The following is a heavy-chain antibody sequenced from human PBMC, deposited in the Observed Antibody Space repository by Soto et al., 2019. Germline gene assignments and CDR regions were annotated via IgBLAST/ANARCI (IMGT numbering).Heavy chain of an antibody. CDR1: GGTFSSYA. J-gene: IGHJ4*02. CDR3: ARVDCSGGSCWGYYFDY. CDR2: IIPIFGTA. D-gene: IGHD2-15*01. V-gene: IGHV1-69*13. Sequence: SVKVSCKASGGTFSSYAISWVRQAPGQGLEWMGGIIPIFGTANYAQKFQGRVTITADESTSTAYMELSSLRSEDTAVYYCARVDCSGGSCWGYYFDYWGQGTLVTVSS.